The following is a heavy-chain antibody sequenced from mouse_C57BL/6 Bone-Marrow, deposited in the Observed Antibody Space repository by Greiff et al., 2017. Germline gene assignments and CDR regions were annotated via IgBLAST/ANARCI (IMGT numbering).Heavy chain of an antibody. D-gene: IGHD1-1*01. J-gene: IGHJ2*01. V-gene: IGHV14-2*01. CDR2: IDPEDGET. CDR3: ASPYTVVAPDY. Sequence: EVQVVESGAELVKPGASVKLSCTASGFNIKDYYMHWVKQRTEQGLEWIGRIDPEDGETKYAPKFQGKATITADTSSNTAYLQLSSLTSEDTAVYYCASPYTVVAPDYWGQGTTLTVSS. CDR1: GFNIKDYY.